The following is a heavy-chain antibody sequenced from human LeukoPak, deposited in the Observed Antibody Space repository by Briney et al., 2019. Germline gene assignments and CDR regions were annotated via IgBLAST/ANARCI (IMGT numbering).Heavy chain of an antibody. J-gene: IGHJ4*02. D-gene: IGHD4/OR15-4a*01. V-gene: IGHV1-46*01. Sequence: ASVKVSCKASGYPFSVYHMHWVRQTPGHGLEWMGRIIPNSGATTYAQKFQGRVTMTSDTSTTTVYLQLNNLRSDDTAMYYCARDDYGSDYWGQGTLVTVSS. CDR1: GYPFSVYH. CDR2: IIPNSGAT. CDR3: ARDDYGSDY.